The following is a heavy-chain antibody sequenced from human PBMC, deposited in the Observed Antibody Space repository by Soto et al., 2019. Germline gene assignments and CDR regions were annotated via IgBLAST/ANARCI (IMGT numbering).Heavy chain of an antibody. J-gene: IGHJ4*02. CDR2: ISSSSSYI. CDR3: ARDDSAPIYDSSGSPAHYFDY. D-gene: IGHD3-22*01. CDR1: GFTFSSYS. Sequence: PGGSLRLSCAASGFTFSSYSMNWVRQAPGKGLEWVSSISSSSSYIYYADSVKGRFTISRDNAKNSLYLQMNSLRAEDTAVYYCARDDSAPIYDSSGSPAHYFDYWGQGTLVTVSS. V-gene: IGHV3-21*01.